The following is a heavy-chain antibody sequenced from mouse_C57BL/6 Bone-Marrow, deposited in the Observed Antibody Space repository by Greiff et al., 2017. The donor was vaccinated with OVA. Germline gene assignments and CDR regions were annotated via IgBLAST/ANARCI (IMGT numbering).Heavy chain of an antibody. V-gene: IGHV1-72*01. D-gene: IGHD3-1*01. CDR1: GYTFTSYW. CDR2: IDPNSGGT. J-gene: IGHJ1*03. CDR3: AREGLYFNYCYFDV. Sequence: QVQLQQPGAELVKPGASVKLSCKASGYTFTSYWMHWVKQRPGRGLEWIGRIDPNSGGTKYNEKFKSKVTLTVDKPSTTAYMQLSILTSEDSAIYYYAREGLYFNYCYFDVWGTGTTVTVSS.